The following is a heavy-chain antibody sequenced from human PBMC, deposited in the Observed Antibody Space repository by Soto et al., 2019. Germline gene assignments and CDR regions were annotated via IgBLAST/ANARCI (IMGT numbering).Heavy chain of an antibody. CDR3: AGGGRYYYYGMDV. V-gene: IGHV1-58*01. CDR2: IVVGSGNT. Sequence: SVKVSCKASGFTFTSSAVKWVRQARGQRLEWIGWIVVGSGNTNYAQKFQERVTITRDMSTSTAYMELSSLRSEDTAVYYCAGGGRYYYYGMDVWGQGTTVTVSS. J-gene: IGHJ6*02. CDR1: GFTFTSSA.